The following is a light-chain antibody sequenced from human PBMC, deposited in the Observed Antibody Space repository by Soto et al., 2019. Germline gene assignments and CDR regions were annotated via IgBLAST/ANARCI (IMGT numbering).Light chain of an antibody. Sequence: QPVLTQPPSVSGSPGQSVTISCTGTSSDVGSYNRVSWYQQSPGTAPKLMIYEVSNRPSGVPDRFSGSKSGNTASLTISGLQAEDEADYYCSSYTTSITWVFGGGTKLTVL. CDR1: SSDVGSYNR. CDR3: SSYTTSITWV. CDR2: EVS. V-gene: IGLV2-18*02. J-gene: IGLJ2*01.